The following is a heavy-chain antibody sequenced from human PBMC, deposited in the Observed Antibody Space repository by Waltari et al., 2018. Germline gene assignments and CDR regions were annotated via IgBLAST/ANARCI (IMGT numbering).Heavy chain of an antibody. CDR1: GGSISSHY. J-gene: IGHJ4*02. CDR3: ARGDYGDYGDSMPSDY. D-gene: IGHD4-17*01. CDR2: IYYSGST. V-gene: IGHV4-59*11. Sequence: QVQLQESGPGLVKPSETLSLTCTVSGGSISSHYWSWIRQPPGKGLEWIGYIYYSGSTNYNPSRKSRVTISVDTSKNQFSLKLSSVTAVDTAVYYCARGDYGDYGDSMPSDYWGQGTLVTVSS.